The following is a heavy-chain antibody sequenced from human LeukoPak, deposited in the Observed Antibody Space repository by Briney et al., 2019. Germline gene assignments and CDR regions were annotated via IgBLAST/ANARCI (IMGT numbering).Heavy chain of an antibody. CDR3: ARDGSGSYWGLSYGMDV. D-gene: IGHD3-10*01. Sequence: SETLSLTCTVSGGSISSSSYYWGWIRQPPGKGLEWIGSIYYSGSTNYNPSLKSRVTISVDTSKNQFSLKLSSVTAADTAVYYCARDGSGSYWGLSYGMDVWGQGTTVTVSS. CDR1: GGSISSSSYY. J-gene: IGHJ6*02. CDR2: IYYSGST. V-gene: IGHV4-39*07.